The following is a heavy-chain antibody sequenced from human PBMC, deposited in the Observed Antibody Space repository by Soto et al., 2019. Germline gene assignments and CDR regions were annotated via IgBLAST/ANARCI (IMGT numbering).Heavy chain of an antibody. CDR3: ARRYCTNGVCPFDS. CDR1: GFTFSSCS. Sequence: GGSLRLSCAASGFTFSSCSMSWARQAPGKGLEWVSSISSGGRGIYYADSLKGRFTISRDNAKNSLYLQMNSLRAEDTAVYYCARRYCTNGVCPFDSWGQGTLVTVSS. V-gene: IGHV3-21*01. CDR2: ISSGGRGI. D-gene: IGHD2-8*01. J-gene: IGHJ4*02.